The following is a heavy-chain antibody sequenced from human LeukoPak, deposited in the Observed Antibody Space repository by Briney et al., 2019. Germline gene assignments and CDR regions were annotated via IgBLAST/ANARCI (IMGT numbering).Heavy chain of an antibody. CDR2: IYYSGST. J-gene: IGHJ4*02. D-gene: IGHD2-15*01. CDR3: ARLVCGGGSCPAEFDY. Sequence: SETLSLTCIVSGGSVSSGGHYWGWIRQPPGKGLEWIGSIYYSGSTYYNPSLNNRVAIFIDMSKNQFSLRLNSVTATDTAVYYCARLVCGGGSCPAEFDYWGQGTLVTVSS. V-gene: IGHV4-39*01. CDR1: GGSVSSGGHY.